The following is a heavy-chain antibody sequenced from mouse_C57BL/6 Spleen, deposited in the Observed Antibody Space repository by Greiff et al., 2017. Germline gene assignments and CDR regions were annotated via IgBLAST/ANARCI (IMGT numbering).Heavy chain of an antibody. D-gene: IGHD1-1*01. CDR2: IDPEDGET. J-gene: IGHJ2*01. V-gene: IGHV14-2*01. CDR3: ATITTIVEGYFDY. Sequence: VQLQQSGAELVKPGASVKLSCTASGFNIQDYSMTWVKQRTEQGLEWIGRIDPEDGETKYAPNFQGKATLTADTSSNTAYLQLTSLTSEDTAVYSCATITTIVEGYFDYWGQGTTLTVSS. CDR1: GFNIQDYS.